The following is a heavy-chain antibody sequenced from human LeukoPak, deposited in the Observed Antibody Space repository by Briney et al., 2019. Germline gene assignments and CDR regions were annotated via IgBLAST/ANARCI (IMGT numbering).Heavy chain of an antibody. CDR3: AREGYYDSSGYSSGRWFDP. J-gene: IGHJ5*02. V-gene: IGHV1-18*01. CDR2: ISAYNGNT. Sequence: ASVKVSCKASGYSFTSYGISWVRQAPGQGLEWVGWISAYNGNTNYAQKLQGRVTMTTDTSTSTAYMELRSLRSDDTAVYYCAREGYYDSSGYSSGRWFDPWGQGTLVTVSS. CDR1: GYSFTSYG. D-gene: IGHD3-22*01.